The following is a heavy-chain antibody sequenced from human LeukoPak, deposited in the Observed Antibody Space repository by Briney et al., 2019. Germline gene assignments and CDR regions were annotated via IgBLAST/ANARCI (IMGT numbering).Heavy chain of an antibody. CDR3: ARDYSCSGGSCYSSFVDY. Sequence: ASVKVSCKASGYTFTSYGISWVRQAPGQGLEWMGWISTYNGNTNYAQKLHGRGTMTTDTSTSTAYMELRSLRSDDTAVYYCARDYSCSGGSCYSSFVDYWGQGTLVTVSS. CDR2: ISTYNGNT. J-gene: IGHJ4*02. CDR1: GYTFTSYG. V-gene: IGHV1-18*04. D-gene: IGHD2-15*01.